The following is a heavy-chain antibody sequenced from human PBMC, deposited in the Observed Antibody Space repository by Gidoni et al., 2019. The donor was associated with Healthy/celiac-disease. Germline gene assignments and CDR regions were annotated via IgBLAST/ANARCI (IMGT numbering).Heavy chain of an antibody. CDR2: IYYSGST. CDR3: ARAGSSGYYWYYFDY. CDR1: GVSISSYY. V-gene: IGHV4-59*01. J-gene: IGHJ4*02. Sequence: QVQLQESGPGLVQPSETLSLTCPVSGVSISSYYWSWIRQPPGKGLEWIGYIYYSGSTNYNPSLKSRVTISVDTSKNQFSLKLSSVTAADTAVYYCARAGSSGYYWYYFDYWGQGTLVTVSS. D-gene: IGHD3-22*01.